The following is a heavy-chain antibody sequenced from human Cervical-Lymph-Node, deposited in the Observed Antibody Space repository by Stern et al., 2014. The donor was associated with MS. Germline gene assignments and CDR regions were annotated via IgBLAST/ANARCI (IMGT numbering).Heavy chain of an antibody. Sequence: VQLEESGAEVKKPGASVKVSCKASGYTFTGYYMHWVRQAPGQGLEWMGRSNPNSGGTNYAQKFQGRVTMTRDTSISTAYMELSRLRSDDTAVYYCAREAAMAVAGTGVDYWGQGTLVTVSS. CDR2: SNPNSGGT. CDR1: GYTFTGYY. CDR3: AREAAMAVAGTGVDY. J-gene: IGHJ4*02. V-gene: IGHV1-2*06. D-gene: IGHD6-19*01.